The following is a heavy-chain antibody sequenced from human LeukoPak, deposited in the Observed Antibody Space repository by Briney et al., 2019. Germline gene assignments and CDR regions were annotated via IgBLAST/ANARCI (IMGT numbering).Heavy chain of an antibody. J-gene: IGHJ4*02. V-gene: IGHV3-23*01. Sequence: GGSLRLSCAASGFTFSSYSMNWVRQAPGKGLEWVSSVSGSGDDTYYADSVKGRFIISRDNSKTTMYLQMNSLRADDTAVYYCAKSYNNPTVAIRVRGVIPYFDSWGQGSLVTVSS. CDR2: VSGSGDDT. CDR3: AKSYNNPTVAIRVRGVIPYFDS. CDR1: GFTFSSYS. D-gene: IGHD3-10*01.